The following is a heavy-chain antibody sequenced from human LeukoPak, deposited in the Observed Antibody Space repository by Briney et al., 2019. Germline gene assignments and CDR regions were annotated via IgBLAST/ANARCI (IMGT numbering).Heavy chain of an antibody. Sequence: SQTLSLTCTVSGGSISSGGYYWSWIRQHPGKGLEWIGYIYYSGSTYYNPSLKSRVTISVDTSKNQFSLKLSSVTAADTAVYYCARGYGGYRGYDGNTHNWFDPWGQGTLVTVSS. CDR1: GGSISSGGYY. CDR3: ARGYGGYRGYDGNTHNWFDP. J-gene: IGHJ5*02. CDR2: IYYSGST. V-gene: IGHV4-31*03. D-gene: IGHD5-12*01.